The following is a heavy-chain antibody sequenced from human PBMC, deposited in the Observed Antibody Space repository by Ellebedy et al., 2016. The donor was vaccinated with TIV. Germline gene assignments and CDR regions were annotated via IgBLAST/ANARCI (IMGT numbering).Heavy chain of an antibody. J-gene: IGHJ6*02. V-gene: IGHV3-21*01. CDR1: GFTFSSYS. CDR2: ISSSSSYI. Sequence: GESLKISCAASGFTFSSYSMNWVRQAPGKGLAWVSSISSSSSYIYYGDSVKGRFTISRDNAKNSLYLQMNSLRAEDTAVYYCARDPMTLARGMDVWGHGTSVTVSS. CDR3: ARDPMTLARGMDV. D-gene: IGHD3/OR15-3a*01.